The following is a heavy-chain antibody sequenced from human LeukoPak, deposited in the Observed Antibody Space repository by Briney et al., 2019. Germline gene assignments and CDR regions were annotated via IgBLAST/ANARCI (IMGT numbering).Heavy chain of an antibody. J-gene: IGHJ6*02. CDR2: IKQDGSEK. V-gene: IGHV3-7*04. Sequence: GGSLRLSCAASGFTFSSYWMSWVRQAPGKGLEWVANIKQDGSEKYYVDSVKGRFTISRDNAKNSLYLQMNSLRAEDTAVYYCARGIAVAGMVLFVSDNYYGMDVWGQGTTVTVSS. CDR1: GFTFSSYW. D-gene: IGHD6-19*01. CDR3: ARGIAVAGMVLFVSDNYYGMDV.